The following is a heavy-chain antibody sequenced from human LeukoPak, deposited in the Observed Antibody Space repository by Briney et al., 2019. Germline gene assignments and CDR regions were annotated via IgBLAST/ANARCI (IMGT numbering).Heavy chain of an antibody. D-gene: IGHD3-10*01. CDR2: ITSISDGT. J-gene: IGHJ5*01. Sequence: GGSLRLSCAASGFTFNIYAMSWVRQAPGEGLEWVSSITSISDGTFYADSVKGRFNIARDNYKSTLYLQMNSLRAEDTALYYCVKDRPNYFGWNGHYYTRNGDSWGQGTLVTVSS. V-gene: IGHV3-23*01. CDR1: GFTFNIYA. CDR3: VKDRPNYFGWNGHYYTRNGDS.